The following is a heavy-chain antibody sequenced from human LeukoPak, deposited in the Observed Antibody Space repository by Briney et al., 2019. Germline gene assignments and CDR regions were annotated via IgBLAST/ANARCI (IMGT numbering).Heavy chain of an antibody. D-gene: IGHD6-25*01. J-gene: IGHJ4*02. CDR2: IYYSGST. V-gene: IGHV4-59*01. CDR1: GGSISSYY. CDR3: ARAGGVKTAALDLDY. Sequence: SETLSLTCTVSGGSISSYYWSWIRQPPGKGLEWIGYIYYSGSTNYNPSLKSRVTISVDTSKNQFSLKLTSVTTADTAVYYCARAGGVKTAALDLDYWGQGTLVTVSS.